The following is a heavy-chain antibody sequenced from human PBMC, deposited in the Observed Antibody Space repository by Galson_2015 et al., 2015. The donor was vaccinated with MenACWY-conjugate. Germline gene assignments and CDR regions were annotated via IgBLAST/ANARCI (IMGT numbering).Heavy chain of an antibody. J-gene: IGHJ5*02. D-gene: IGHD2-8*02. Sequence: QSGAEVKKPGESLKISCKGSGYKFSNYWIGWVRQKPGKGLEWMGIIYPGGSSVRYSPSFEGQVTISVDKSINTVYLHWSSLKASDTAMYYCARHGLSAWYNWFDPWGQGTLVTVSS. CDR2: IYPGGSSV. CDR1: GYKFSNYW. CDR3: ARHGLSAWYNWFDP. V-gene: IGHV5-51*01.